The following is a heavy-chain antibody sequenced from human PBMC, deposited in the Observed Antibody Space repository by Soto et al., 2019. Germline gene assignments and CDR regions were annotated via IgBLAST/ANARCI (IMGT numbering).Heavy chain of an antibody. CDR3: ARETYGDYVGYFEP. D-gene: IGHD3-9*01. V-gene: IGHV4-59*12. Sequence: SETLSLTCTVSGGSISTYYWSWIRQPPGKGLEWIGYIYYSGSTNYNPSLKSRVTISVDTSKNQFSLKVRSVTAADTAVYYCARETYGDYVGYFEPWGQGIQVTVSS. J-gene: IGHJ5*02. CDR2: IYYSGST. CDR1: GGSISTYY.